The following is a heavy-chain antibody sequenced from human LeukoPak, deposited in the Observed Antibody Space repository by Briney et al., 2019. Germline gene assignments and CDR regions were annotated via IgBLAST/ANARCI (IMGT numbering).Heavy chain of an antibody. CDR3: ARGGSRGYDFNAFDV. V-gene: IGHV3-33*01. CDR2: IYYDGSNA. J-gene: IGHJ3*01. Sequence: GRSLRLSCAASGFTFGSYAMHWVRQAPGKGLEWVTFIYYDGSNAYYADSVKGRLTISRDNAKNSLYLQMNGLRAEDTAVYYCARGGSRGYDFNAFDVWGQGTMVTVSS. D-gene: IGHD3-22*01. CDR1: GFTFGSYA.